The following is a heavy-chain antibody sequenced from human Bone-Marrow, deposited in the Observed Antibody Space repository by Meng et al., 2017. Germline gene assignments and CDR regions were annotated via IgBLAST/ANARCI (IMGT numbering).Heavy chain of an antibody. CDR3: ARGQGYCSGGSCYYFDY. D-gene: IGHD2-15*01. J-gene: IGHJ4*02. CDR1: GYTFTSYD. CDR2: MNPNSGNT. Sequence: VSVKVSCKASGYTFTSYDLNWVRQATGQGLAWMGWMNPNSGNTGYAQKFQGRVTITRNTSISTASMELSSLRSEDTAVYYCARGQGYCSGGSCYYFDYWGQGTLVTVSS. V-gene: IGHV1-8*03.